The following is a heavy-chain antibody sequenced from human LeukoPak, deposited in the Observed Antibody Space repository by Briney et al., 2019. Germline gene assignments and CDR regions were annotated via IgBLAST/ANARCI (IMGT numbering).Heavy chain of an antibody. CDR2: IHYSGST. CDR1: GGSISSYY. CDR3: ARVFEVGASIIYAFDI. J-gene: IGHJ3*02. V-gene: IGHV4-59*01. Sequence: PSETLSLTCTVSGGSISSYYWSWIRQPPGKGLEWIGNIHYSGSTNYNPSLKSRVTISVDTSKNQFSLKLSSVTAADTGVYYCARVFEVGASIIYAFDIWGQGTMVTVSS. D-gene: IGHD1-26*01.